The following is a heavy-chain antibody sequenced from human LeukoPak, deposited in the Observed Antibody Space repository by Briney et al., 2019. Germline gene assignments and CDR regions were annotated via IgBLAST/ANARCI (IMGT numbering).Heavy chain of an antibody. CDR1: GFTFSSYW. CDR2: INTDGSST. V-gene: IGHV3-74*01. D-gene: IGHD5-18*01. J-gene: IGHJ4*02. Sequence: GGSLRLSCAASGFTFSSYWMHWVRQAPGKGLVWVSRINTDGSSTSYADSVKGRFTISRDNAKNSLYLQMNSLRAEDTAVYYCARWGDTAMTPPDYWGQGTLVTVSS. CDR3: ARWGDTAMTPPDY.